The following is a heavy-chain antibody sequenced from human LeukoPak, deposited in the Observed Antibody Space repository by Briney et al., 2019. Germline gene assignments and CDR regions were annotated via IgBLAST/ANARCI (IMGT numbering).Heavy chain of an antibody. CDR1: GFTLSNYA. V-gene: IGHV3-23*01. J-gene: IGHJ6*03. CDR2: ISNSGSDT. CDR3: AKGSYYYSNYYSYYMDV. Sequence: GESLRLSCAASGFTLSNYAMNWVRQAPGKGLEWVSSISNSGSDTYYADSVKGRFTISRDNSKNTVYLQMNSLTAEDTAVYYCAKGSYYYSNYYSYYMDVWGKGTTVTVSS. D-gene: IGHD3-10*01.